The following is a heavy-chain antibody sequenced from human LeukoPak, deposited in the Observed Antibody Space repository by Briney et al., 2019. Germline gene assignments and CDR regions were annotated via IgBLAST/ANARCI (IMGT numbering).Heavy chain of an antibody. J-gene: IGHJ4*02. CDR3: ARGELGYFDY. CDR1: GGSISSSSYY. D-gene: IGHD1-26*01. Sequence: PSETLSLTCTVSGGSISSSSYYWGWIRQPPGKGLEWIGSIYYSGSTYYNPSLKSRVTISVDTSKNQFSLKLSSVTAADTAVYYCARGELGYFDYWGQGTLVTVSS. V-gene: IGHV4-39*07. CDR2: IYYSGST.